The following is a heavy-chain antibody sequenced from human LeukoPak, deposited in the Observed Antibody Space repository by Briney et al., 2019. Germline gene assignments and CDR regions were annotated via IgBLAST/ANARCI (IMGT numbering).Heavy chain of an antibody. CDR1: GYTFTGYY. J-gene: IGHJ5*02. CDR2: ITPNSGGT. Sequence: GASVTVSCKASGYTFTGYYIHWVRQAPGQGLECMGWITPNSGGTNYAQKFQGRVTMTRDTPISTAYMELSRLRSDDTAVYYCARGGSGSYFSWLDPWGQGTLVTVSS. D-gene: IGHD3-10*01. CDR3: ARGGSGSYFSWLDP. V-gene: IGHV1-2*02.